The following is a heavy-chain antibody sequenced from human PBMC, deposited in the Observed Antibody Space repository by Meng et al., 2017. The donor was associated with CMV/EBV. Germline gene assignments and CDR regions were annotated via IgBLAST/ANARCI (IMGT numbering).Heavy chain of an antibody. V-gene: IGHV3-64*02. D-gene: IGHD5-12*01. Sequence: GGSLRLSCAASGFTFSSYAMHWVRQAPGKGLEYVSAISSNGGSTYYADSVKGRFTISRDNAKNSLYLQMNSLRAEDTAVYYCARDLAQDIVATLEGYWGQGTLVTVSS. CDR1: GFTFSSYA. CDR3: ARDLAQDIVATLEGY. CDR2: ISSNGGST. J-gene: IGHJ4*02.